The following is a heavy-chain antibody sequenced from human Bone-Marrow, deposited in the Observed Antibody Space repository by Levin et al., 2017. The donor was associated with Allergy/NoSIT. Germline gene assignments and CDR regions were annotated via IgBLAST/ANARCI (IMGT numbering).Heavy chain of an antibody. CDR1: GYSFTSYY. Sequence: PGESLKISCKASGYSFTSYYIHWVRQAPGQGLEWMAIINPSGDSTTYAQKFQDRVTVTREMSTRTVYMEVSSLTSEDTAVYYCARVRGVWTPFDAFDIWGQGTTVTVSS. V-gene: IGHV1-46*01. CDR3: ARVRGVWTPFDAFDI. J-gene: IGHJ3*02. CDR2: INPSGDST. D-gene: IGHD3-10*01.